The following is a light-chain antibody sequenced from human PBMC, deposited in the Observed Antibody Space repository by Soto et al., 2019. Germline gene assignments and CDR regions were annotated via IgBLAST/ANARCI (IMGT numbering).Light chain of an antibody. CDR2: EVS. CDR3: TSYTSTIPHVL. CDR1: SSDVGGYNY. J-gene: IGLJ2*01. V-gene: IGLV2-14*03. Sequence: QSVLTQPASVSGSPGQSITISCTGTSSDVGGYNYVSWYQQHPGKAPKLIISEVSNRPSGVSTRFSGSKSGNTASLTISGLQAEDEADYYCTSYTSTIPHVLFGGGTKLTVL.